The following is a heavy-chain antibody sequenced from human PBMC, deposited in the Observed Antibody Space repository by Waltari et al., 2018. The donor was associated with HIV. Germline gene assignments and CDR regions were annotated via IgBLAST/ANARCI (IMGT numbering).Heavy chain of an antibody. CDR3: ARGAIVVFFDY. D-gene: IGHD3-22*01. V-gene: IGHV3-66*02. J-gene: IGHJ4*02. CDR2: IYSGGST. Sequence: EVQLVESGGGLVQPGGSLRLSCAASGFTVSSNYMSWVRQAPGKGLEWVLVIYSGGSTYYADSVKGRFTISRDNSKNTLYLQMNSLRAEDTAVYYCARGAIVVFFDYWGQGTLVTVSS. CDR1: GFTVSSNY.